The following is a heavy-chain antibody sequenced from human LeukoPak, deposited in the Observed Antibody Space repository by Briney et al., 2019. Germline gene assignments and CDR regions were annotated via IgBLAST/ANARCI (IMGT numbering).Heavy chain of an antibody. V-gene: IGHV3-7*01. J-gene: IGHJ4*02. CDR1: GFNFKDYW. D-gene: IGHD1-1*01. Sequence: PGGSLRLSCAASGFNFKDYWMSWVRQAPGKGLEWVADITPDGSGKPYVDSVKGRFTISRDNAKQSLYLQMDTVTAEDTAVYYCVTFWNRQQRDYWGQGILVTVSS. CDR2: ITPDGSGK. CDR3: VTFWNRQQRDY.